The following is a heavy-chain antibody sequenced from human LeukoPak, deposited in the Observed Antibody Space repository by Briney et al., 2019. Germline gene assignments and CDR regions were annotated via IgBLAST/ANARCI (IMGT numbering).Heavy chain of an antibody. Sequence: PGGSQRLSCAASGFTFSSYAMTWVRQAPGKGLEWVSVIYSGGSTYYADSVKGRFTISRDNSKNTLYLQMNSLRAEDTAVYHCARVGNYGDFDFWGQGTLVTVSS. V-gene: IGHV3-53*01. CDR3: ARVGNYGDFDF. D-gene: IGHD4-17*01. CDR2: IYSGGST. CDR1: GFTFSSYA. J-gene: IGHJ4*02.